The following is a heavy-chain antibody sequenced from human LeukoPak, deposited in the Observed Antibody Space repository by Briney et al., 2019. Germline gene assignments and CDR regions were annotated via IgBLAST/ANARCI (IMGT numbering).Heavy chain of an antibody. CDR3: ARGSGWAFDI. D-gene: IGHD6-19*01. Sequence: AGGSLRLSCAASGFTFSSYWMTWVRQAPGKGLEWVAIIKKDGSAKYYVDPVRGRFTISRDNAENSLYLQLNSLRAEDTAVYYCARGSGWAFDIWGQGQWSPSLQ. CDR2: IKKDGSAK. J-gene: IGHJ3*02. CDR1: GFTFSSYW. V-gene: IGHV3-7*04.